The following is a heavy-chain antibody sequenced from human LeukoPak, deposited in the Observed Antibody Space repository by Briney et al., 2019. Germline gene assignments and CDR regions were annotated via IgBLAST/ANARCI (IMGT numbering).Heavy chain of an antibody. CDR2: INPNSGGT. CDR1: GYTFTGYY. CDR3: ARGRGSYASGSPYVDY. D-gene: IGHD3-10*01. J-gene: IGHJ4*02. Sequence: ASVKVSCKASGYTFTGYYMHWVRQAPGQGLEWMGWINPNSGGTKYAQKFQGRVTMTRDTSISTAYMELSRLTSDDTAVYYCARGRGSYASGSPYVDYWGQGTLVTVSS. V-gene: IGHV1-2*02.